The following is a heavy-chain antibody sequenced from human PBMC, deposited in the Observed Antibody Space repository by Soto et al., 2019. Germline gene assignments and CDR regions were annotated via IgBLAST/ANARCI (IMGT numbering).Heavy chain of an antibody. CDR2: IIPIFGTA. Sequence: SVKVSCKAPGGTFSSYAISWVRQAPGQGLEWMGGIIPIFGTANYAQKFQGRVTITADESTSTAYMELSSLRSEDTAVYYCAAYSSSWSGWFDPWGQGTLVTVSS. CDR3: AAYSSSWSGWFDP. J-gene: IGHJ5*02. V-gene: IGHV1-69*13. D-gene: IGHD6-13*01. CDR1: GGTFSSYA.